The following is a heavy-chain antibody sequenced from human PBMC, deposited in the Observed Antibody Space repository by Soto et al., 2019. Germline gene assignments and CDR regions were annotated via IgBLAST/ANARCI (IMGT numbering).Heavy chain of an antibody. J-gene: IGHJ4*02. CDR2: ISGSGGST. D-gene: IGHD2-2*01. CDR3: AKDTAPACSSTSCFDY. Sequence: EVQLLESGGGMVQPGGSLRLSCAASGFTFSSYAMSWVRQAPGKGLEWVSGISGSGGSTYYADSVKGRFTISRDNSKNTLYLQINSLRAEDTAVYYCAKDTAPACSSTSCFDYWGQGALVTVPS. V-gene: IGHV3-23*01. CDR1: GFTFSSYA.